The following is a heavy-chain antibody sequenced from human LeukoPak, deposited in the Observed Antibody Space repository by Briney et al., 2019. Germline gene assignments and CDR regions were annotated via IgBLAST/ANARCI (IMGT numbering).Heavy chain of an antibody. CDR1: GGSFSGYY. D-gene: IGHD2-15*01. V-gene: IGHV4-34*01. CDR2: INHSGST. CDR3: TRGLRLGYCSGGSCYYWFDP. Sequence: PSETLSLTCAVYGGSFSGYYWSWIRQPPGKGLEWIGEINHSGSTNYNPSLKSRVTISVDTSKNQFSLKLSSVTAADTAVYYCTRGLRLGYCSGGSCYYWFDPWGQGTRVTVSS. J-gene: IGHJ5*02.